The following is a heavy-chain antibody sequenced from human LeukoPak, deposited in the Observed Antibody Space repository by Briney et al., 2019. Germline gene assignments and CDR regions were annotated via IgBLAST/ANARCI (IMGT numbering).Heavy chain of an antibody. CDR1: GFTFSNYG. CDR3: ARSVAEIAADIVVVPAATYYYYYYGMDV. CDR2: ISYNASYK. V-gene: IGHV3-30*03. D-gene: IGHD2-2*01. J-gene: IGHJ6*02. Sequence: GGSLRLSCAASGFTFSNYGMHWVRQAPGKGLEWVAVISYNASYKNYADSVKGRFTISRDNSKNTLYLQMNSLRSEDTAVYYCARSVAEIAADIVVVPAATYYYYYYGMDVWGQGTTVTVSS.